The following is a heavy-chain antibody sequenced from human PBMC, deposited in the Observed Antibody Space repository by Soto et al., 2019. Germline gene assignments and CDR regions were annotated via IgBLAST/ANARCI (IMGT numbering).Heavy chain of an antibody. CDR2: ISSSGRTI. V-gene: IGHV3-48*03. D-gene: IGHD5-18*01. J-gene: IGHJ4*02. Sequence: GGSLRLSCAASGFTFSSYEMNWVRQAPGNGLEWGSYISSSGRTIYYADSVKGRFTISRDNAKNSLYLQRNSLRAEDTAVYYCARDGGTALDYWGQGTLVTVSS. CDR3: ARDGGTALDY. CDR1: GFTFSSYE.